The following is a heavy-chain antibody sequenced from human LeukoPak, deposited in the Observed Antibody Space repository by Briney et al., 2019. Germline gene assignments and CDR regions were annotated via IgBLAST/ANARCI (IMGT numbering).Heavy chain of an antibody. Sequence: EESMRLSCAASGITFSSSSMNWVRQVPGKGLEWVSFISSSSHYIYYTDSGKDRFTISRDNAKNSLYLQMSSLRAEDTAVFYCARDKGGRYPDAFDIWGQGTMVTVSS. D-gene: IGHD1-26*01. CDR1: GITFSSSS. CDR3: ARDKGGRYPDAFDI. CDR2: ISSSSHYI. J-gene: IGHJ3*02. V-gene: IGHV3-21*01.